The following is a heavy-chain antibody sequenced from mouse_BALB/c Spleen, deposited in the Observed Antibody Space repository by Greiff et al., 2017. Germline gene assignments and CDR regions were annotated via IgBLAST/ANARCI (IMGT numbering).Heavy chain of an antibody. CDR2: INPSNGGT. V-gene: IGHV1S81*02. D-gene: IGHD2-3*01. Sequence: QVQLKQSGAELVKPGASVKLSCKASGYTFTSYYMYWVKQRPGQGLEWIGEINPSNGGTNFNEKFKSKATLTVDKSSSTAYMQLSSLTSEDSAVYYCTRWEYDGYPWFAYWGQGTLVTVSA. J-gene: IGHJ3*01. CDR3: TRWEYDGYPWFAY. CDR1: GYTFTSYY.